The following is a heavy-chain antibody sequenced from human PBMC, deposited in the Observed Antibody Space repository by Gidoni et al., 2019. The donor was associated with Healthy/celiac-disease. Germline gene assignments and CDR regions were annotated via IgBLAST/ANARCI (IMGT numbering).Heavy chain of an antibody. CDR3: ARDRGSDPDY. D-gene: IGHD1-26*01. V-gene: IGHV1-18*01. J-gene: IGHJ4*02. Sequence: QVHLVQSGAEVKKPGASVKVYCKDSGYSFTSYGISWVRQAPGQGLEGMGWISAYTGNTNYAQKLQGRVTMTTDTSTRTAYMELRSLRSDDTAVYYCARDRGSDPDYWGQGTLVTVSS. CDR2: ISAYTGNT. CDR1: GYSFTSYG.